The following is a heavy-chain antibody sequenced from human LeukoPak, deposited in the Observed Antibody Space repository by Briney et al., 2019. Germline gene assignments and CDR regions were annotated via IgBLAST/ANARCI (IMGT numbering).Heavy chain of an antibody. CDR1: GGSFSGYY. V-gene: IGHV4-34*01. Sequence: PSETLSLTCAVYGGSFSGYYWSWIRQPPGKGLEWIGEINHSGSTNYNPSLKSRVTISVDTSKNQFSLKLSSVTAADTAVYYCARARLSGSYSPANFDYWGQGTLVTVSS. CDR3: ARARLSGSYSPANFDY. CDR2: INHSGST. J-gene: IGHJ4*02. D-gene: IGHD3-10*01.